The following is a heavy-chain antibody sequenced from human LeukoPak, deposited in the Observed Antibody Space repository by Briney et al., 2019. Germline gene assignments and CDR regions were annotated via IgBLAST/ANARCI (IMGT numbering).Heavy chain of an antibody. CDR3: ARGFTMVRGALDY. V-gene: IGHV3-53*01. Sequence: GGSLRLSCAASGFTVSSNYMSWVRQAPGKGLEWVSVIYSGGSTYYADSVKGRFTISRDNSKNTLYLQMNSLRAEDTAVYYCARGFTMVRGALDYWGQGTLVTVSS. CDR2: IYSGGST. D-gene: IGHD3-10*01. J-gene: IGHJ4*02. CDR1: GFTVSSNY.